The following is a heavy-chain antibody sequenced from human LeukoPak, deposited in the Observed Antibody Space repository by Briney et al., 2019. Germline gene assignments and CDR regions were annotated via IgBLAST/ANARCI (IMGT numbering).Heavy chain of an antibody. CDR3: ASGVGYCSSTSCYVGYFDY. J-gene: IGHJ4*02. CDR1: GGSFSDYY. Sequence: ETLSLTCAVYGGSFSDYYMSWVRQAPGKGLEWVSVIYSGGSTYYADSVKGRFTISRDNSKNTLYLQMNSLRAEDTAVYYCASGVGYCSSTSCYVGYFDYWGQGTLVTVSS. D-gene: IGHD2-2*01. V-gene: IGHV3-66*01. CDR2: IYSGGST.